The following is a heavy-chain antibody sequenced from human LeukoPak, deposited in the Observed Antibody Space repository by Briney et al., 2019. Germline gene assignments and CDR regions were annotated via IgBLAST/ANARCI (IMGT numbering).Heavy chain of an antibody. V-gene: IGHV1-69*06. CDR1: GGTFSSYA. CDR2: IIPIFGTA. J-gene: IGHJ4*02. CDR3: ARDEIIYGTSFDY. D-gene: IGHD2/OR15-2a*01. Sequence: ASVKVSCKASGGTFSSYAISWVRQAPGQGLEWMGRIIPIFGTANYAQKFQGRDTITADKSTSTAYMELSSLRSEDTAVYYCARDEIIYGTSFDYWGQGTLVTVSS.